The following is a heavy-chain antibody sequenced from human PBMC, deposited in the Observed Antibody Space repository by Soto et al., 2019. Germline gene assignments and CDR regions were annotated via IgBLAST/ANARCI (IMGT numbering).Heavy chain of an antibody. CDR3: ARPAVKMGWYYFDY. Sequence: ASVKVSCKTSGYTFTNYYMHWVRQAPGQGLEWMGIINPSGGGTTYAQKFQGRVTMTRDTSTSTVYMDLSSLRSEDTAVYYCARPAVKMGWYYFDYWGQGTLVTVSS. CDR2: INPSGGGT. J-gene: IGHJ4*02. V-gene: IGHV1-46*01. D-gene: IGHD2-2*01. CDR1: GYTFTNYY.